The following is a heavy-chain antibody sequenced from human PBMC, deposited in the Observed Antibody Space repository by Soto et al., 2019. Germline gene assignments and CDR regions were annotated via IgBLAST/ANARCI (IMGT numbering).Heavy chain of an antibody. CDR1: VFTFDTYT. D-gene: IGHD2-21*01. CDR2: ISGTTTDK. CDR3: ARGSDSKPGHLWHFDL. V-gene: IGHV3-21*01. Sequence: GGSLRFSCTASVFTFDTYTMNWLRQAPGRGLECVASISGTTTDKYSAASVEGRFTISRDNAKNSLYLQTNSPGAEDPAVYYCARGSDSKPGHLWHFDLWGRGTIVNLSS. J-gene: IGHJ2*01.